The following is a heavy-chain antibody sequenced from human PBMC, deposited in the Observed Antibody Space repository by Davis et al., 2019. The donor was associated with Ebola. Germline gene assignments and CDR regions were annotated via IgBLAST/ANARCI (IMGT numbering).Heavy chain of an antibody. CDR1: GYTFTSSD. CDR2: MNPNSGNT. V-gene: IGHV1-8*01. Sequence: ASVKVSCKTSGYTFTSSDINWVRQATGQGLEWMGWMNPNSGNTGYAQKFQGRVTMTRDTTIRTAYMELSNLRSEDTAVYYCAKDITGTTNPWGKGTLSTVSS. D-gene: IGHD1-14*01. J-gene: IGHJ5*02. CDR3: AKDITGTTNP.